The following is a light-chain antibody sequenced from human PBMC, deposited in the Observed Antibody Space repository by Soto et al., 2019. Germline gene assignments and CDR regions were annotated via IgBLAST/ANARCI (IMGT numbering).Light chain of an antibody. V-gene: IGLV2-14*01. J-gene: IGLJ1*01. CDR3: AAWDDSLNGYV. CDR1: SGDIGSYNR. CDR2: EVT. Sequence: QSALTQPASVSGSPGQSITISCTGTSGDIGSYNRVSWYQQHPGKAPKLIIYEVTDRPSGVSNRFSGSKSGNTASLTISGLQAEDEADYYCAAWDDSLNGYVFGTGTKLTVL.